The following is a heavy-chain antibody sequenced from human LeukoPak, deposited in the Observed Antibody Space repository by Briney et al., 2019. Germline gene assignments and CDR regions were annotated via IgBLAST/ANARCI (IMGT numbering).Heavy chain of an antibody. D-gene: IGHD3-3*01. CDR3: ARGDEYYDFWSDHRNYYFDY. V-gene: IGHV1-69*06. Sequence: GASVKVSCTASGGTFSSYAISWVRQAPGQGLEWMGGTIPIFGTANYAQKFQGRVTITADKSTSTAYMELSSLRSEDTAVYYCARGDEYYDFWSDHRNYYFDYWGQGTLVTVSS. CDR1: GGTFSSYA. J-gene: IGHJ4*02. CDR2: TIPIFGTA.